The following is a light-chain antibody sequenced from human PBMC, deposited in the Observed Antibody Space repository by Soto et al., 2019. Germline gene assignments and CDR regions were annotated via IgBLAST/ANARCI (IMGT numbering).Light chain of an antibody. Sequence: DIQMTQSPSSLSASVGDRVTIACRASQSIARYLNWYQQKPGQAPKLLIYDASLFQSGVPSRFSGSGSGTDFTLTISSLQPEDFATYYCHQSYTLPFTFGQGTKLQIK. J-gene: IGKJ2*01. V-gene: IGKV1-39*01. CDR1: QSIARY. CDR3: HQSYTLPFT. CDR2: DAS.